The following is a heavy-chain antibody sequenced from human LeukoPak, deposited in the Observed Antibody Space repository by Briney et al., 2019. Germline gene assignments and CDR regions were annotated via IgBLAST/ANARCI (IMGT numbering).Heavy chain of an antibody. V-gene: IGHV3-74*01. D-gene: IGHD3-10*01. J-gene: IGHJ6*02. CDR3: ARGNYYAMDV. Sequence: GGSLRLSCAASGFTFSSYWMHWGRQAPGKGLAWVSRISSDGSSTSNADSVKGRFTISRDNAKNTLYLHMNSLRAEDTGVYFCARGNYYAMDVWGQGTTVTVSS. CDR1: GFTFSSYW. CDR2: ISSDGSST.